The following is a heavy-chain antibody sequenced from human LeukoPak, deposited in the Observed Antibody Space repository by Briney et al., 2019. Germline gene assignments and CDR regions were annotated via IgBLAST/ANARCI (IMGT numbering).Heavy chain of an antibody. Sequence: GGSLRLSCVESRFTFSNFWMRWVRQAPGKGLVWVSRIRSDGSTTNYADSVKGRFTISRDNAKNTLYLQMNSLRAEDTAVYYCIRDWRNLAFDHWGHGTLVTVSS. J-gene: IGHJ4*01. CDR1: RFTFSNFW. V-gene: IGHV3-74*01. CDR3: IRDWRNLAFDH. D-gene: IGHD3-3*01. CDR2: IRSDGSTT.